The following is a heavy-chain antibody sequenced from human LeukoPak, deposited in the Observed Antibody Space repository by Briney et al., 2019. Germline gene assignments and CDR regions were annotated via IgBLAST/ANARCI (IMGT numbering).Heavy chain of an antibody. D-gene: IGHD2-21*01. Sequence: ASVKVSCKASGYTFTSCGISWVRQAPGQGLEWMGWISAYNGNTNYAQKLQGRVTMTTDTSTSTAYMELRSLRSDDTAVYYCARACGGDCFYYFDYWGQGTLVTVSS. CDR1: GYTFTSCG. J-gene: IGHJ4*02. V-gene: IGHV1-18*01. CDR2: ISAYNGNT. CDR3: ARACGGDCFYYFDY.